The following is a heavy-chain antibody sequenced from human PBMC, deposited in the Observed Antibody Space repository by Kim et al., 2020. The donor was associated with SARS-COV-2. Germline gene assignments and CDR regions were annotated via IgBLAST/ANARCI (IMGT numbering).Heavy chain of an antibody. Sequence: SETLSLTCTVSGGSISSSSYYWGWIRQPPGKGLEWIGSIYYSGSTYYNPSLKSRVTISVDTSKNQFSLKLSSVTAADTAVYYCARHGRYCSSTSCRHFDYWGQGTLVTVSS. V-gene: IGHV4-39*01. D-gene: IGHD2-2*01. CDR3: ARHGRYCSSTSCRHFDY. CDR2: IYYSGST. J-gene: IGHJ4*02. CDR1: GGSISSSSYY.